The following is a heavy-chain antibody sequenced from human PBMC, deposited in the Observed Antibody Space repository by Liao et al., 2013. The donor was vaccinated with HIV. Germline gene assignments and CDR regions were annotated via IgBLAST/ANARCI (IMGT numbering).Heavy chain of an antibody. V-gene: IGHV4-4*07. D-gene: IGHD3-16*01. J-gene: IGHJ3*02. CDR3: ARVKEGGPAAPFDI. Sequence: QVQLQESGPGLVKPSETLSLTCTVSGGSISSYYWSWIRQPAGKGLEWIGRIYTNGITNYNPSLKSRLTMSVDTFKSQFSLKLSSVTAADTAVYYCARVKEGGPAAPFDIWGQGTMVTVSS. CDR2: IYTNGIT. CDR1: GGSISSYY.